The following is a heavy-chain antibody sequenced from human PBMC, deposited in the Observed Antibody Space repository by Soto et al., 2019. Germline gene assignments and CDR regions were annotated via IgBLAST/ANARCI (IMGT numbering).Heavy chain of an antibody. V-gene: IGHV1-69*01. D-gene: IGHD3-22*01. CDR1: GGTFSKYA. CDR3: ARPLHDRNYCYGVAV. CDR2: TIPMFGTP. J-gene: IGHJ6*02. Sequence: VQLVQSGAEMQQPGASVRVSCKASGGTFSKYAFSWVRQAPGQGLEWLGGTIPMFGTPNYAKKFQGRVAIAADESTATVYMELSRLRSEDTAVYFCARPLHDRNYCYGVAVWGQGTTVTVSS.